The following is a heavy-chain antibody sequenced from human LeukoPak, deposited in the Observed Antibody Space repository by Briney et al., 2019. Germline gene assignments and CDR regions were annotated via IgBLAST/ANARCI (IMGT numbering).Heavy chain of an antibody. CDR1: GGSISSYY. D-gene: IGHD2-2*01. CDR3: ARFSRSAEYFQH. Sequence: PSETLSFTCTVSGGSISSYYWSWIRQPAGKGLEWIGRIYTSGSTNYNPSLKSRVTMSVDTSKNRLSLKLSSVTAADTAVYYCARFSRSAEYFQHWGQGTLVTVSS. CDR2: IYTSGST. J-gene: IGHJ1*01. V-gene: IGHV4-4*07.